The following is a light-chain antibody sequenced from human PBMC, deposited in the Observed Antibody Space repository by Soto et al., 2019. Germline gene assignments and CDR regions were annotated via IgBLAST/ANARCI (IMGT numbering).Light chain of an antibody. Sequence: EVVLTQSPGTLSLSPRERATLSCRASQSVSNNYLAWYQHKPGQAPRLLIYGASNRATGIPDRFSGSGAGPDFTLTISRLEPEEFAVYYCQQYAASPRTFGKGTLVEVK. CDR3: QQYAASPRT. CDR1: QSVSNNY. J-gene: IGKJ1*01. CDR2: GAS. V-gene: IGKV3-20*01.